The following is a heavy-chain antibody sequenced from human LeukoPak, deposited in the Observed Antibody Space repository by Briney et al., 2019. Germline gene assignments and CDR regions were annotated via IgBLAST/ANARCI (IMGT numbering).Heavy chain of an antibody. J-gene: IGHJ4*02. D-gene: IGHD6-13*01. CDR1: GGSIRSSSYY. V-gene: IGHV4-39*07. CDR3: ARGGDSSSWSVDY. Sequence: SETLSLTCTVSGGSIRSSSYYWGWIRQPPGKGLEWIGRIYASGSTNYNSSLKSRVTISVDTSKNQFSLRLSSVTAADTAVYYCARGGDSSSWSVDYWGQGTLVTVSS. CDR2: IYASGST.